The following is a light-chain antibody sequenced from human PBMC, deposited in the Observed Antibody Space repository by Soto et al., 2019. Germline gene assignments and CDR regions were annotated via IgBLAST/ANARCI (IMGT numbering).Light chain of an antibody. CDR1: QSVSRY. V-gene: IGKV3-11*01. CDR2: DTS. Sequence: EIVLTQSPATLSLSPGERATLSCRASQSVSRYLAWYQQKPGQAPRLLIYDTSNRATGIPARFSGSGSGTDFTLTISSLEPEDFAVYFCQQRSYWLTFGGGTKVEI. CDR3: QQRSYWLT. J-gene: IGKJ4*01.